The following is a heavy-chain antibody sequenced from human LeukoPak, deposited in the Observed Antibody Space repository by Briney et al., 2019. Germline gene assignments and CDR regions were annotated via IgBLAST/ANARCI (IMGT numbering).Heavy chain of an antibody. CDR3: ARGYRMRQPFLI. CDR1: GGSFSGYY. J-gene: IGHJ4*02. D-gene: IGHD1-14*01. Sequence: SETLSLTCAVYGGSFSGYYWSWIRKPPGKGLEWIGEINHSGSTNYNPSLNSVATISIATSKNDFYLKPRSVTAADTAVYYCARGYRMRQPFLIWGQGTLVTVSS. CDR2: INHSGST. V-gene: IGHV4-34*01.